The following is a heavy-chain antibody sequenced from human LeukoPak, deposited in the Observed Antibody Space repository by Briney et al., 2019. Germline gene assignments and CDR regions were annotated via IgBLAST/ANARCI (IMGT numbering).Heavy chain of an antibody. CDR3: ARDLGYCRGGVCYVGYFDY. CDR2: IRYDGSNK. V-gene: IGHV3-30*02. D-gene: IGHD2-8*02. Sequence: PGGSLRLSCAASGFTFSSYGMHWVRQAPGKGLEWVAFIRYDGSNKYYADSVKGRLTISRDNSKNTLYLQMNSLRVEDTAVYYCARDLGYCRGGVCYVGYFDYWGQGTQVTVSS. J-gene: IGHJ4*02. CDR1: GFTFSSYG.